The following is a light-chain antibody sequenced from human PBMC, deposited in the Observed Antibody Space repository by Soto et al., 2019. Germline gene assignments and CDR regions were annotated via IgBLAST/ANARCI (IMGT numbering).Light chain of an antibody. CDR1: QGIRND. J-gene: IGKJ2*01. CDR2: AAS. V-gene: IGKV1-6*01. CDR3: QQYNNWPRT. Sequence: AIQMTQSPSSLSASVGDRVTITCRASQGIRNDLDWFQQKPGKAPKLLIYAASNLQSGVPARFSGSGSGTDFTLTISSLQPEDFATYYCQQYNNWPRTFGQGTKLEIK.